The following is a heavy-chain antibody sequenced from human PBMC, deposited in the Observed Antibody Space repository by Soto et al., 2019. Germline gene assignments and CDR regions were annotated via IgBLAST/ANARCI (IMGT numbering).Heavy chain of an antibody. Sequence: EVQLLESGGGLVQPGGSLRLSCAASGVTFSSYVMSWVRQAPGKGLEWVSTVSGSGGSTYYPDSVRGRFTISRDNSRSTLFLQMNSLRVEDTAVYYCAKIKYHYGSGMDYWGQGALVTVSS. CDR3: AKIKYHYGSGMDY. J-gene: IGHJ4*02. CDR2: VSGSGGST. V-gene: IGHV3-23*01. CDR1: GVTFSSYV. D-gene: IGHD3-10*01.